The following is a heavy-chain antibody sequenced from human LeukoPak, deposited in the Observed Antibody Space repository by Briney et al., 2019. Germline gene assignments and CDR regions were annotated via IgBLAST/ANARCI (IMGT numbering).Heavy chain of an antibody. V-gene: IGHV3-11*04. D-gene: IGHD2-15*01. CDR2: MGNRDSNR. CDR1: GLIFSVYY. J-gene: IGHJ6*01. CDR3: ARDGYCGGGRFHNDYFYGVDI. Sequence: GRSLSLSCGVSGLIFSVYYMSWIRHHPRKGREWLSYMGNRDSNRFYADSVKGRFTIHRDNPEHSLYLQVNSLLVAHPGVYVCARDGYCGGGRFHNDYFYGVDIWGEGATVTVSS.